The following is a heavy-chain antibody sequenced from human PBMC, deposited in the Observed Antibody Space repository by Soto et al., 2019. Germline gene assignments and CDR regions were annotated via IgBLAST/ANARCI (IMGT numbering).Heavy chain of an antibody. V-gene: IGHV5-51*03. D-gene: IGHD5-18*01. J-gene: IGHJ4*02. CDR2: IYPDDSDT. CDR3: VTHYGYWGY. CDR1: GYIFSSYW. Sequence: EVQLVQSGAEVKKPGESLKISCKASGYIFSSYWIGWVRQMPGKGLEWMGIIYPDDSDTRYSPSFQGQVTISADKSITTAYLQWSSLRASDSAMYYCVTHYGYWGYWGQGTLITVSS.